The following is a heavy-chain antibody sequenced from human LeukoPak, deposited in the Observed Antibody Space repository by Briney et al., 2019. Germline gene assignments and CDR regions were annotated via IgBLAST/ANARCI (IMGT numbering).Heavy chain of an antibody. J-gene: IGHJ4*02. V-gene: IGHV4-31*03. Sequence: SQTLSLTCTVSGGAISSGGYYWSWIRQHPGKGVEWIGYIYYSGSTYYNPSLKSRVTISVDTSKNQFSLKLSSVTAADTAVYYCARIRLHYFDYWGQGTLVTVPS. CDR2: IYYSGST. CDR3: ARIRLHYFDY. CDR1: GGAISSGGYY.